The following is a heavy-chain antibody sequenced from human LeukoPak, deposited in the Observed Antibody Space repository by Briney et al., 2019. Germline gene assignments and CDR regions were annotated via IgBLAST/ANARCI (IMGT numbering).Heavy chain of an antibody. CDR2: IKEDGSEK. CDR1: GFTFSRDW. Sequence: GGSLRLSCAASGFTFSRDWMSWVRQAPGKGLEWVATIKEDGSEKYYVDSVKGRFTISSDTSKNTLYLQMNSLRAEDTAVYYCARDLSPVVRASPMGYWGQGTPVTVSS. J-gene: IGHJ4*02. V-gene: IGHV3-7*01. D-gene: IGHD3-10*01. CDR3: ARDLSPVVRASPMGY.